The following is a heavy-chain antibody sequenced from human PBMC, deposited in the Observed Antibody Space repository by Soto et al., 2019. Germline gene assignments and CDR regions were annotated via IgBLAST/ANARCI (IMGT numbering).Heavy chain of an antibody. Sequence: QVQLVQSGAEVKKPGSSVKVSCKASGGTFSSYAISWVRQAPGQGLEWMGGIIPIFGTANYVQKFQGRVTITADESTSTAYMELSSLRSEDTAVYYCASSRRDSSGYLVADYWGQGTLVTVSS. D-gene: IGHD3-22*01. V-gene: IGHV1-69*12. CDR2: IIPIFGTA. CDR3: ASSRRDSSGYLVADY. CDR1: GGTFSSYA. J-gene: IGHJ4*02.